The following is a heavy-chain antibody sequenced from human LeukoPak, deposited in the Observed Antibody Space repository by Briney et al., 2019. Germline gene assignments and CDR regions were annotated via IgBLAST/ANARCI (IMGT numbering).Heavy chain of an antibody. V-gene: IGHV1-46*01. J-gene: IGHJ6*02. CDR1: GYSLTTYY. CDR3: ASVYLYGMDV. D-gene: IGHD2-8*01. Sequence: GASVKVSCKASGYSLTTYYMHWVGQAAGQGLEWMAIINPSGGGTKYAQKFQGRVTMTRDTPTNTVYMELSSLRTEDTAVYYCASVYLYGMDVWGQGTTVTVSS. CDR2: INPSGGGT.